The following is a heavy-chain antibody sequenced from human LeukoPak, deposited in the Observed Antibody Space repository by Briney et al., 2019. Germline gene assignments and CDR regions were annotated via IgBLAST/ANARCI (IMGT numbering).Heavy chain of an antibody. CDR2: INHSGST. D-gene: IGHD3-22*01. CDR1: GGSFSGYY. V-gene: IGHV4-34*01. Sequence: SETLSLTCAVYGGSFSGYYWSWIRQPPGKGLEWIGEINHSGSTNYNPSLKSRVTISVDTSKNQFSLKLSSVTAADTGVYYCARGRVWITMIVVRLDWFDPWGQGTLVTVSS. CDR3: ARGRVWITMIVVRLDWFDP. J-gene: IGHJ5*02.